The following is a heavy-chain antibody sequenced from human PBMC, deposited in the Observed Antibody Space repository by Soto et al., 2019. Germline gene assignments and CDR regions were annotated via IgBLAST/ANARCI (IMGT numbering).Heavy chain of an antibody. CDR1: GYTFTDYW. J-gene: IGHJ4*01. D-gene: IGHD2-8*01. CDR3: ARPFYRGYCTDCVCYSYDY. V-gene: IGHV5-51*01. Sequence: EVQLVQSGAEVRKPGESLKISCQISGYTFTDYWIAWVRQMPGKGLEWMGIIFPADSEIRYSPSFRGHVTISADTSISPAYLQWSSLEASYTAIYYCARPFYRGYCTDCVCYSYDYWGHGTLVTVSS. CDR2: IFPADSEI.